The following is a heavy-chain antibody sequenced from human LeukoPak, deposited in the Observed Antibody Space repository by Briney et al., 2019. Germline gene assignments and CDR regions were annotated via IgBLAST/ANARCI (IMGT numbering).Heavy chain of an antibody. Sequence: SETLSLTCAVYGGSLSGYYWSWIRQPPGKGLEWIGEINHSGSTNYNPSLKSRVTISVDTSKNQFSLKLSSVTAADTAVYYCARGKGYSYGYGWFDPWGQGTLVTVSS. CDR3: ARGKGYSYGYGWFDP. D-gene: IGHD5-18*01. V-gene: IGHV4-34*01. J-gene: IGHJ5*02. CDR1: GGSLSGYY. CDR2: INHSGST.